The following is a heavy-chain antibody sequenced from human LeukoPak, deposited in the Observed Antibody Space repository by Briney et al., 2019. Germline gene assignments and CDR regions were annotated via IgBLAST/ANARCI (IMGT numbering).Heavy chain of an antibody. CDR3: ARDAAGTYWFDP. V-gene: IGHV4-39*07. Sequence: SETLSLTCTVSGGSISSSSYYWGWIRQPPGKGLEWIGSIYYSGSTYYNPSLKSRVTISVDTSKNQFSLKLSSVTAADTAVYYCARDAAGTYWFDPWGQGTLVTASS. CDR2: IYYSGST. D-gene: IGHD6-13*01. CDR1: GGSISSSSYY. J-gene: IGHJ5*02.